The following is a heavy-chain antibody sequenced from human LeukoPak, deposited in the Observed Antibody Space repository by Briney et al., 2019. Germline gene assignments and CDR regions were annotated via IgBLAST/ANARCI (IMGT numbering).Heavy chain of an antibody. V-gene: IGHV3-30*02. CDR3: AKDPNCSSTSCYTRYYYYYMDV. Sequence: GGSLRLSCAASGFTFSSYGMHWVRQAPGKGLEWVAVIWYDGSNKYYADSVKGRFTISRDNSKNTLYLQMNSLRAEDTAVYYCAKDPNCSSTSCYTRYYYYYMDVWGKGTTVTVSS. CDR1: GFTFSSYG. CDR2: IWYDGSNK. D-gene: IGHD2-2*02. J-gene: IGHJ6*03.